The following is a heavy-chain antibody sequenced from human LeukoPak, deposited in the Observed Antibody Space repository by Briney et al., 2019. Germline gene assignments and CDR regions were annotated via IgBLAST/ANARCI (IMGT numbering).Heavy chain of an antibody. D-gene: IGHD6-19*01. CDR1: GFTFSSYA. V-gene: IGHV3-23*01. J-gene: IGHJ1*01. Sequence: GGSLRLSCAASGFTFSSYAMSWVRQAPGKGLEWVSAISGSGGDTYYADSVKGRFTISRDSSKNTLYLQMNSLRAEDTAVYYCAKDGIAVAGAGYFQPWGQGTLVTVSS. CDR3: AKDGIAVAGAGYFQP. CDR2: ISGSGGDT.